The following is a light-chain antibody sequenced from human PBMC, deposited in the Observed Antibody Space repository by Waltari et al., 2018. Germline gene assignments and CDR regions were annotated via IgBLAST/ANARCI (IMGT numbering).Light chain of an antibody. CDR2: GAS. Sequence: EIVLTQSPGTLSLSPGKRATLSCRASQSVSRVLAWYQQKPGQAPRLLIYGASNRATGMPDRFSGSGSGTDFSLTISRLDPEDFAVYYCQHYVRLPVTFGQGTKVEIK. V-gene: IGKV3-20*01. CDR1: QSVSRV. CDR3: QHYVRLPVT. J-gene: IGKJ1*01.